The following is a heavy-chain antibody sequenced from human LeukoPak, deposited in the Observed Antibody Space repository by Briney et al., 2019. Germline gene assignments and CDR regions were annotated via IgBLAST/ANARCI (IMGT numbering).Heavy chain of an antibody. CDR1: GVSISSYY. D-gene: IGHD2-15*01. V-gene: IGHV4-4*07. CDR3: ARLSCSGGTCYSSRGNFDY. CDR2: IHTSGST. J-gene: IGHJ4*02. Sequence: PSETLSLTCNVSGVSISSYYWSWIRQPAGKGLEWIGRIHTSGSTNYNPSLKSRVTMSVDTSKNQFSLKLSSVTAADTAVYYCARLSCSGGTCYSSRGNFDYWGQGTLVTVSS.